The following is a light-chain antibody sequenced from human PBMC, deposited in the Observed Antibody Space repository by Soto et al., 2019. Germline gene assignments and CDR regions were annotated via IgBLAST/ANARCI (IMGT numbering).Light chain of an antibody. CDR2: DAS. CDR1: QSVASY. V-gene: IGKV3-11*01. Sequence: EIVLTQSPATLSLSPGERVTLSCRASQSVASYLAWYQQRPCQATRLLISDASSRATGIPARFSGSGSGTDFTLTISSLEPEDFAVSYCQQRSNLPRTFGQGTKVEIK. CDR3: QQRSNLPRT. J-gene: IGKJ1*01.